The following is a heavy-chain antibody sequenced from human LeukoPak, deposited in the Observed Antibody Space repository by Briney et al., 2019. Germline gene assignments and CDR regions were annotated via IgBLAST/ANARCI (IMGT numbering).Heavy chain of an antibody. J-gene: IGHJ4*02. Sequence: GGSLRLSCAASGFTFSSYAMHWVRQAPGKGLEWVAVISYDGSNKHYADSVKGRFTISRDNSKNTLYLQMNSLRAEDTAVYYCARDRVGAAAEGFDYWGQGTLVTVSS. CDR1: GFTFSSYA. CDR2: ISYDGSNK. CDR3: ARDRVGAAAEGFDY. D-gene: IGHD6-13*01. V-gene: IGHV3-30-3*01.